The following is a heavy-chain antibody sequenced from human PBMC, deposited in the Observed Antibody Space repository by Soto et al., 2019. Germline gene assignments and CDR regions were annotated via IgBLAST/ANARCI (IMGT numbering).Heavy chain of an antibody. Sequence: SETLSLTCPVSGGSISSGDYYWSWLRQPPGKGLEWIGYIYYSGSTYYNPSLKSRVTISVDTSKNQFSLKLSSVTAADTAVYYCARVGPRADIDAFDIWGQGTMVNV. D-gene: IGHD2-15*01. CDR3: ARVGPRADIDAFDI. V-gene: IGHV4-30-4*01. CDR1: GGSISSGDYY. CDR2: IYYSGST. J-gene: IGHJ3*02.